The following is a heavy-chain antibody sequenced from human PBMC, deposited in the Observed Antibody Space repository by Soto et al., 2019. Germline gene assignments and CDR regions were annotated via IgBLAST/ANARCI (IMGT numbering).Heavy chain of an antibody. J-gene: IGHJ4*02. V-gene: IGHV4-59*01. CDR2: IYYSGTT. CDR1: GGSLTNYY. D-gene: IGHD3-10*01. Sequence: SETLSLSCIVSGGSLTNYYWSWIRQPPGKGLEWIGYIYYSGTTNYNPSLKSRVTISVDTSKNQFSLKLTSVTAADTAMYYCARGITMVRGVIEKLDYWGQGTLVTVS. CDR3: ARGITMVRGVIEKLDY.